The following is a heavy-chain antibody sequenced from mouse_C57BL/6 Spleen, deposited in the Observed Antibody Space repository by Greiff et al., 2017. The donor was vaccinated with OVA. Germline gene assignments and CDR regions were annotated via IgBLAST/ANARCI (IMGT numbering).Heavy chain of an antibody. CDR2: ISSGGSYT. D-gene: IGHD1-3*01. J-gene: IGHJ4*01. Sequence: EVQRVESGGDLVKPGGSLKLSCAASGFTFSSYGMSWVRQTPDKRLEWVATISSGGSYTYYPDSVKGRFTISRDNAKNTLYLQMSSLKSEDTAMYYCARRDNYVYYAMDYWGQGTSVTVSS. CDR1: GFTFSSYG. V-gene: IGHV5-6*01. CDR3: ARRDNYVYYAMDY.